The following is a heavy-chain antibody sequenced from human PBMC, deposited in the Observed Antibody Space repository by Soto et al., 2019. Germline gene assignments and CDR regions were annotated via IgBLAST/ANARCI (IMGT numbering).Heavy chain of an antibody. J-gene: IGHJ4*02. CDR2: IKNKMEGGTT. CDR3: APNWNFDY. V-gene: IGHV3-15*01. D-gene: IGHD2-8*01. CDR1: GFTLSNAW. Sequence: PGGSLRLSCAASGFTLSNAWVSWVRQAPGKGLEWVGRIKNKMEGGTTDYAAPVKGRFTISRDDSKNMLYLQMNSLITDDTAVYYSAPNWNFDYWGQGTLVTVSS.